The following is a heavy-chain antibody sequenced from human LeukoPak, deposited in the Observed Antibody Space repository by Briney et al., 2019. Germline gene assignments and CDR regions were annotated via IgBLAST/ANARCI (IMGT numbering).Heavy chain of an antibody. CDR1: GYTFTGYY. D-gene: IGHD3-3*01. CDR3: ARGADFWSGYCPY. CDR2: INPNSGGT. V-gene: IGHV1-2*02. J-gene: IGHJ4*02. Sequence: GASVKASCKASGYTFTGYYMQWVRQAPGPRLEWMGWINPNSGGTNYAQKFHGRVTMTRDTSISTAYMALSRLRSDDTAVYYCARGADFWSGYCPYWGQGTLVTVSS.